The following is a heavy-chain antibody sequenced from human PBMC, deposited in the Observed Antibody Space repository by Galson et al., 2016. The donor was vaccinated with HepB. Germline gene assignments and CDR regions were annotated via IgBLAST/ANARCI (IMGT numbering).Heavy chain of an antibody. Sequence: SLRLSCAASGFKFSNFWMHWVRHVPGKGLLWVSRIGSDGSFTTYADSVKGRFTVSRDNMRNTLFLKMDDLRAEDTATYFCTRQEVTSYSDAFDLWGQGTRVAVSS. V-gene: IGHV3-74*03. CDR2: IGSDGSFT. J-gene: IGHJ3*01. CDR3: TRQEVTSYSDAFDL. CDR1: GFKFSNFW. D-gene: IGHD2-21*01.